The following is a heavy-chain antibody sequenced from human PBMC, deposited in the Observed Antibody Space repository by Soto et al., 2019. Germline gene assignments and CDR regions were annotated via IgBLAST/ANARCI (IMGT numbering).Heavy chain of an antibody. V-gene: IGHV1-8*01. D-gene: IGHD2-2*01. J-gene: IGHJ6*03. CDR2: VNPNSGNT. Sequence: GASVKVSCKASGYTFTSYDINWVRQATGQGLGGMGWVNPNSGNTGYAQKFQGRVTMTRNTSISTAYLELSSLRSEATAVYYCARGNGGDCSSTSGYVYYYYYMDVWGKGTTVTVS. CDR3: ARGNGGDCSSTSGYVYYYYYMDV. CDR1: GYTFTSYD.